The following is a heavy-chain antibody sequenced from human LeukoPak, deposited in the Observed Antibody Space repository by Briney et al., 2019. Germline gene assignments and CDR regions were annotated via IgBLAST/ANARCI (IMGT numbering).Heavy chain of an antibody. CDR3: AREVTRAYYYYGMDV. V-gene: IGHV4-39*02. D-gene: IGHD5-18*01. Sequence: TSETLSLTCTVSGGSISSSSYHWGWIRQPPGKGLEWIGSIYYSGGAYYNPSLKSRVTISVDTSKNQFSLKLSSVTAADTAVYYCAREVTRAYYYYGMDVWGQGTTVTVSS. CDR2: IYYSGGA. CDR1: GGSISSSSYH. J-gene: IGHJ6*02.